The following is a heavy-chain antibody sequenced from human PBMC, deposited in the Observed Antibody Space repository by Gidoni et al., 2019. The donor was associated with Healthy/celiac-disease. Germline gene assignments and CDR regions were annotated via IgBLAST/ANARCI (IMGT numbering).Heavy chain of an antibody. J-gene: IGHJ4*02. CDR1: VVSLSTSGVC. V-gene: IGHV2-5*02. CDR2: IYWDDDK. Sequence: QITLKESGPTLVQPTQTLTLTFTFSVVSLSTSGVCVGWIRQPPGKALEWLALIYWDDDKRYSPSLKSRLTITKDTYKNQVVLTMTNMDPVDTATYYCAHAWGARTDPEFDYWGQGTQVTVSS. D-gene: IGHD7-27*01. CDR3: AHAWGARTDPEFDY.